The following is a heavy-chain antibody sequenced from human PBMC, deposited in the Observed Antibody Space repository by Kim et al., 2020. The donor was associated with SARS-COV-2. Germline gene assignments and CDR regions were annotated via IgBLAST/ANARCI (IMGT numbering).Heavy chain of an antibody. CDR3: AKDLDYYGSGSPLGDY. J-gene: IGHJ4*02. V-gene: IGHV3-30*18. Sequence: GGSLRLSCAASGFTFSSYGMHWVRQAPGKGLEWVAVISYDGSNKYYADSVKGRFTISRDNSKNTLYLQMNSLRAEDTAVYYCAKDLDYYGSGSPLGDYWGQGTLVTVSS. CDR2: ISYDGSNK. D-gene: IGHD3-10*01. CDR1: GFTFSSYG.